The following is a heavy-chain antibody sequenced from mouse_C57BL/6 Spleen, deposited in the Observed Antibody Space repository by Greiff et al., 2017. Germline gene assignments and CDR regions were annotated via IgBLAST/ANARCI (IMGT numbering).Heavy chain of an antibody. J-gene: IGHJ3*01. V-gene: IGHV1-80*01. CDR3: ARGAY. CDR1: GYAFSNYW. Sequence: QVHVKQSGAELVKPGASVKISCKASGYAFSNYWMNWVKQRPGKGLEWVGQIYPGDGDTNFNEKFNGKATLTADKSSSTAYMLLNSLTSEDSAVYFCARGAYWGQGTLVTVSA. CDR2: IYPGDGDT.